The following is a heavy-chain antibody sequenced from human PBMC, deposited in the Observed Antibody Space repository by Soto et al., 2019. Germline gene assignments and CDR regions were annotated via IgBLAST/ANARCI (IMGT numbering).Heavy chain of an antibody. CDR1: GFSLNTFGVG. Sequence: QITLKESGPTLVKPTQTLTLTCTFSGFSLNTFGVGVGWIRQPPGKALKWLALIYWDDDKRYSPSLESMLSITRDTSRNQVVLTLTTMDPVDTATYYCAHADSGSSWAIDYWGQGTLINVSS. J-gene: IGHJ4*02. D-gene: IGHD6-13*01. V-gene: IGHV2-5*02. CDR3: AHADSGSSWAIDY. CDR2: IYWDDDK.